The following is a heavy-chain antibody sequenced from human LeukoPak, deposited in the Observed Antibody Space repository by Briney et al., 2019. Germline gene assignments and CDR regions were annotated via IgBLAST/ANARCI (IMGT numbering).Heavy chain of an antibody. CDR3: ARDVQGGYCSSASCYSDY. D-gene: IGHD2-2*01. J-gene: IGHJ4*02. Sequence: PGGSLRLSCAASGFTFSTYEMHWVRQAPGKGLVWVSRINSDGSSTIYADSVRGRFTISRDNSKNTLYLQMNSLRVDDTAVYYCARDVQGGYCSSASCYSDYWGQGTLVTVSS. V-gene: IGHV3-74*01. CDR1: GFTFSTYE. CDR2: INSDGSST.